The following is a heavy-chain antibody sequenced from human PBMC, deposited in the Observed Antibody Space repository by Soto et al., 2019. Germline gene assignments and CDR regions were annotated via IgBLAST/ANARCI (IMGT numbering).Heavy chain of an antibody. CDR3: ATWPITMIVVVISAQNLLPLDY. J-gene: IGHJ4*02. D-gene: IGHD3-22*01. Sequence: SETLSLTCTVSGDSFSSYYWSWIRQPPGKGLEWIGSIYYSGSTYYNPSLKSRVTISVDTSKNQFSLKLSSVTAADTAVYYCATWPITMIVVVISAQNLLPLDYWGQGTLVTAPQ. CDR2: IYYSGST. V-gene: IGHV4-59*05. CDR1: GDSFSSYY.